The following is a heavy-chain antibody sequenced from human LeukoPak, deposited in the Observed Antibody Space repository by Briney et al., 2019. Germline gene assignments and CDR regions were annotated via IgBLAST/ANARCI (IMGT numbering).Heavy chain of an antibody. Sequence: SETLSLTCAVSGGSISSSNWWSWVRQPPGKGLEWIGETYHSGSTNYNPSLKSRVATSVDTSKNRFSLKLTSVTAADTAVYYCARELHSGSYYFDYWGQGILVTVSS. V-gene: IGHV4-4*02. J-gene: IGHJ4*02. CDR3: ARELHSGSYYFDY. CDR1: GGSISSSNW. D-gene: IGHD1-26*01. CDR2: TYHSGST.